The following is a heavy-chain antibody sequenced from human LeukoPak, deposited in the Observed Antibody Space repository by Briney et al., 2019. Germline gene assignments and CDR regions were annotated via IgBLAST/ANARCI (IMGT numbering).Heavy chain of an antibody. V-gene: IGHV3-23*01. CDR2: ISGSGGST. J-gene: IGHJ4*02. Sequence: PGGSLRLSCAASGFTFSSYAMSWVRQAPGKGLEWVPAISGSGGSTYYADSVKGRFTISRDNSKNTLYLQMNSLRAEDTAVYYCAAYSGYGSYFDYWGQGTLVTVSS. CDR1: GFTFSSYA. CDR3: AAYSGYGSYFDY. D-gene: IGHD5-12*01.